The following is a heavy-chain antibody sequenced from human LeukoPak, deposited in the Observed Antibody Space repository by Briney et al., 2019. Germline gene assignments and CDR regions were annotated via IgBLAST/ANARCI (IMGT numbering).Heavy chain of an antibody. CDR3: ARRPLSYIHI. J-gene: IGHJ6*03. V-gene: IGHV4-39*01. CDR1: GGSISSSSYH. CDR2: IFYSGST. D-gene: IGHD2-2*01. Sequence: NPSETLCLTCTVSGGSISSSSYHWGWIRQPPGKGLEWIASIFYSGSTYYNPSLKSRVTISVDTSKNQFSLKLSSVTAADTAVYYCARRPLSYIHIWGKGTTVTVSS.